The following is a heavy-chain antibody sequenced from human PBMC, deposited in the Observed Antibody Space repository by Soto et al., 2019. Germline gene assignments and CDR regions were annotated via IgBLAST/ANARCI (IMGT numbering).Heavy chain of an antibody. D-gene: IGHD2-2*01. CDR2: IIPIFGTA. V-gene: IGHV1-69*13. J-gene: IGHJ6*02. CDR3: ARDSALYCSSTSCPTMDG. CDR1: GGTFSSYA. Sequence: SSVKVSCKASGGTFSSYAISWVRQAPGQGLEWMGGIIPIFGTANYAQKFQGRVTITADESTSTAYMELSSLRSEDTAVYYCARDSALYCSSTSCPTMDGWGQGTTVTVSS.